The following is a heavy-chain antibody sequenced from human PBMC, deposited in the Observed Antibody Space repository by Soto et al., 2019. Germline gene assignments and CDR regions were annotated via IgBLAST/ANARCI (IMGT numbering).Heavy chain of an antibody. CDR2: ISAYNGDT. J-gene: IGHJ6*03. V-gene: IGHV1-18*01. CDR3: AIVRHLVGYFYYYMDV. D-gene: IGHD6-6*01. Sequence: QVQLLQSGAEVKKPGASVKVSCKASGYTFANYGITWVRQAPGQGLEWMGWISAYNGDTHYTQRLQGRVTMTTDTSTSTAYMELRGLRSDDTAVYYCAIVRHLVGYFYYYMDVWGKGTTVTVSS. CDR1: GYTFANYG.